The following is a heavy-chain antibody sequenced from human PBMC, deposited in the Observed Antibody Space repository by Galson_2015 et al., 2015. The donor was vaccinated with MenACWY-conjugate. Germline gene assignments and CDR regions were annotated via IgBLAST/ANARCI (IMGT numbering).Heavy chain of an antibody. D-gene: IGHD4/OR15-4a*01. Sequence: SLRLSCAASGFTFSSYTMHWVRQAPGKGLEWVSSITSSGSYIYFADSVKGRFTISRDNAKNSLYLQMNSLRAEDTAVYYCARYLEVGATGEFGYWGQGTLVTVSS. CDR2: ITSSGSYI. CDR1: GFTFSSYT. J-gene: IGHJ4*02. CDR3: ARYLEVGATGEFGY. V-gene: IGHV3-21*01.